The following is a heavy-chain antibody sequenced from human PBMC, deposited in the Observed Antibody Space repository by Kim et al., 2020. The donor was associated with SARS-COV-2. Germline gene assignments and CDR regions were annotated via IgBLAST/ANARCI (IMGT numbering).Heavy chain of an antibody. V-gene: IGHV3-7*03. Sequence: GGSLRLSCAVSGFTFSNYWMSWVRQAPGKGLEWVANIKQHGNEKHYVDSVKGRFTISGDNAKKSLYLQMNSLRAEDTAVYYCARYNSRNYGMDVWGQWTTVTVSS. CDR2: IKQHGNEK. J-gene: IGHJ6*02. CDR1: GFTFSNYW. D-gene: IGHD6-13*01. CDR3: ARYNSRNYGMDV.